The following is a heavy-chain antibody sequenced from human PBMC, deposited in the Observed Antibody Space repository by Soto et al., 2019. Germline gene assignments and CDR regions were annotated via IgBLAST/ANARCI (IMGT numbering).Heavy chain of an antibody. CDR3: ARDWDYSDASGYFDY. CDR1: GFTSRNYA. D-gene: IGHD3-22*01. Sequence: TLRLSCAASGFTSRNYAMHWVRQAPGKGLDWVAVISDDGINIYYADSGKGRFTISRDNTRDTLHLQMNSLRTEDTAVYYCARDWDYSDASGYFDYWGQGTQVTVSS. V-gene: IGHV3-30-3*01. J-gene: IGHJ4*02. CDR2: ISDDGINI.